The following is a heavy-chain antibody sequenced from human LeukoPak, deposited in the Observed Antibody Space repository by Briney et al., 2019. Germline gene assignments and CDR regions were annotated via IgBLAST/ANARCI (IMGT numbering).Heavy chain of an antibody. CDR2: IYYSGST. CDR1: GGSISSGGYY. D-gene: IGHD6-13*01. Sequence: SQTLSLTCTVSGGSISSGGYYWSWIRQHPGKGLEWIGYIYYSGSTYYNPSLKSRVTISVDTSKNQFSLKLSSVTAADTAVYYCARARQQLVSIDYWGRGTLVTVSS. J-gene: IGHJ4*02. V-gene: IGHV4-31*03. CDR3: ARARQQLVSIDY.